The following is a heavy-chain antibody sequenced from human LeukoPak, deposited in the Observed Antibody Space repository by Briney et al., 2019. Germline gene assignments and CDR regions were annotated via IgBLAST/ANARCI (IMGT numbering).Heavy chain of an antibody. J-gene: IGHJ3*02. CDR3: ARGEYYYDSSGYSGRRLFDAFDI. V-gene: IGHV5-51*01. CDR2: IYPGDSDT. D-gene: IGHD3-22*01. Sequence: GESLKISCKGSGYSFTSYWIGWVRQLPGKGLEWMGIIYPGDSDTRYSPSFQGQVTISADKSISTAYLQWSSLKASDTAMYYCARGEYYYDSSGYSGRRLFDAFDIWGQGTMVTVSS. CDR1: GYSFTSYW.